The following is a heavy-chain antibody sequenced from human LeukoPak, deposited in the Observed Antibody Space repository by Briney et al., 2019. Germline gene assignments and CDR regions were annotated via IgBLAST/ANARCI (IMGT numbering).Heavy chain of an antibody. CDR3: ARGRPMKGRVYYYDSSGYPTHVEYFQH. Sequence: KASETLSLTCAVYGGSFSGYYWSWIRQPPGKGLEWIGEINHSGSTNYNPSLKSRVTISVDTSKNQFSLKLSSVTAADTAVYYCARGRPMKGRVYYYDSSGYPTHVEYFQHWGQGTLVTVSS. D-gene: IGHD3-22*01. V-gene: IGHV4-34*01. J-gene: IGHJ1*01. CDR1: GGSFSGYY. CDR2: INHSGST.